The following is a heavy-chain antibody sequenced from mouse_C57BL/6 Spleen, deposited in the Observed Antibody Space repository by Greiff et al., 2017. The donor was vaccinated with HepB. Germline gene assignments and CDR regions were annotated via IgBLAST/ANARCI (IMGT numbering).Heavy chain of an antibody. D-gene: IGHD1-1*01. J-gene: IGHJ2*01. CDR2: IDPEDGET. CDR1: GFNIKDYY. V-gene: IGHV14-2*01. Sequence: EVQLVESGAELVKPGASVKLSCTASGFNIKDYYMHWVKQRTEQGLEWIGRIDPEDGETKYAPKFQGKATITADTSSNTAYLQLSSLTSEDTAVYYCALITTVVAPFTDWGQGTTLTVSS. CDR3: ALITTVVAPFTD.